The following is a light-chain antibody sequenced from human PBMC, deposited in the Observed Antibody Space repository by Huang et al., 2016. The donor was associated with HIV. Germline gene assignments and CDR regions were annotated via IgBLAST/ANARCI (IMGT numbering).Light chain of an antibody. Sequence: EIVLTQSPATLSLSPGERATLSCRASQRVSSSLAWYQQKPGQAPRLLIYDASNRATGIPARFIGSGSGTDFTLTISSLEPEDFAVYYCQQRSNWPLTFGGGTKVDIK. CDR2: DAS. J-gene: IGKJ4*01. CDR1: QRVSSS. V-gene: IGKV3-11*01. CDR3: QQRSNWPLT.